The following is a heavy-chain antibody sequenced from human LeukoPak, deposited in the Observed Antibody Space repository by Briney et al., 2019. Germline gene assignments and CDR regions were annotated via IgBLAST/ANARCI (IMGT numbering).Heavy chain of an antibody. CDR2: IRYDGSNK. CDR1: GFTFSSYG. J-gene: IGHJ4*02. V-gene: IGHV3-30*02. CDR3: ARGIDRTYYDFWSGYYLDY. Sequence: GGSLRLSCVAPGFTFSSYGMHWVRQAPGKGLEWVAFIRYDGSNKYYADSVKGRFTISRDNSKNTLYLQMNSLRAEDTAVYYCARGIDRTYYDFWSGYYLDYWGQGTLVTVSS. D-gene: IGHD3-3*01.